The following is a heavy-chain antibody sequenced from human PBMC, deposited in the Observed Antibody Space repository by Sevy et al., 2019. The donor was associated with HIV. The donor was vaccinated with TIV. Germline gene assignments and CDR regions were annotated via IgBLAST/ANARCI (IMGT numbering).Heavy chain of an antibody. V-gene: IGHV3-9*01. CDR1: GFTFGNYA. Sequence: GGSLRLSCAGSGFTFGNYAMYWVRQSPGKGLEWVSGISWNSGSMGYADAVEGRFTMSRDNAKNSLHLEMNRLRPEDTALYYCAKGVRGGNSGAGFDYWGQGTRVTVSS. CDR3: AKGVRGGNSGAGFDY. CDR2: ISWNSGSM. J-gene: IGHJ4*02. D-gene: IGHD1-26*01.